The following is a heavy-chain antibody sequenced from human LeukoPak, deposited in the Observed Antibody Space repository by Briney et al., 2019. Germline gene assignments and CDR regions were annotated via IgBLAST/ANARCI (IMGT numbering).Heavy chain of an antibody. Sequence: PSQTLSLTCTVSGGSISNGSYYWSWIRQPAGKGLEWIGRIYISGSTNYNPSLKSRVTISVDTSKNQFFLKLSSVTAADTAVYYCARGYIVLMVYAAPFDYWGQGTLVTVSS. CDR3: ARGYIVLMVYAAPFDY. V-gene: IGHV4-61*02. CDR2: IYISGST. D-gene: IGHD2-8*01. CDR1: GGSISNGSYY. J-gene: IGHJ4*02.